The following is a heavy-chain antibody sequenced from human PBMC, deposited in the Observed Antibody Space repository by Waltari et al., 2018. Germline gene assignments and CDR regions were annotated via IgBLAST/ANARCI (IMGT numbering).Heavy chain of an antibody. J-gene: IGHJ4*02. D-gene: IGHD3-22*01. CDR3: AKEFYYESSGYPSFDN. CDR2: ISYDGSNK. Sequence: VRQAPGKGLEWVAVISYDGSNKYYADSVKGRFTISRDNSKNTLYLQMNSLRAEDTAVYYCAKEFYYESSGYPSFDNWGQGTLVTVSS. V-gene: IGHV3-30*18.